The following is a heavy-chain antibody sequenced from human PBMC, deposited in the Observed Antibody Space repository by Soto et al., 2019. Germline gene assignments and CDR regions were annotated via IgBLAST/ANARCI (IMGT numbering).Heavy chain of an antibody. CDR3: ARHWYCSGGSCYSGFDP. CDR2: IYYSGST. CDR1: GGSFSGYY. J-gene: IGHJ5*02. D-gene: IGHD2-15*01. V-gene: IGHV4-39*01. Sequence: PSETLSLTCAVYGGSFSGYYWGWIRQPPGKGLEWIGSIYYSGSTYYNPSLKSRVTISVDTSKNQFSLKLSSVTAADTAVYYCARHWYCSGGSCYSGFDPWGQGTLVTVSS.